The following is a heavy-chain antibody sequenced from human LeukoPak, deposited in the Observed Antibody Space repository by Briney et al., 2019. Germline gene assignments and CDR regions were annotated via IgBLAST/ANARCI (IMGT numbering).Heavy chain of an antibody. CDR1: GFTFSSAW. J-gene: IGHJ4*02. Sequence: GGSLRLSCAASGFTFSSAWLTWVRQPPGKGLEWVGRIKSKTDGGTTDYAAPVKGRFTISRDDSKNTLYLQMNSLKTEDTAVYYCTTIPELRFLEWLLPFDYWGQGTLVTVSS. CDR2: IKSKTDGGTT. CDR3: TTIPELRFLEWLLPFDY. V-gene: IGHV3-15*01. D-gene: IGHD3-3*01.